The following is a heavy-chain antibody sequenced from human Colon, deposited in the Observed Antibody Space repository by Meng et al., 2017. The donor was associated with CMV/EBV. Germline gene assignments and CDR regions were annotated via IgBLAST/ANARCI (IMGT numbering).Heavy chain of an antibody. CDR2: ISAYNGNT. Sequence: AAGGTFSTYGVSWVRQAPGKGLEWMGWISAYNGNTNYAQKLQGRVTMTTDTSTSTAYMELRSLRSDDTAVYYCARDDDPPTGTYDYWGQGTLVTVSS. CDR3: ARDDDPPTGTYDY. D-gene: IGHD1-1*01. CDR1: GGTFSTYG. V-gene: IGHV1-18*01. J-gene: IGHJ4*02.